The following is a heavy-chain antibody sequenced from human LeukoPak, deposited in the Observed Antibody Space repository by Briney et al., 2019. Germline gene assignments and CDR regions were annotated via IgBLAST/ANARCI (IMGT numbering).Heavy chain of an antibody. CDR1: GFTFSSYA. CDR3: AKRELELGDNWFDP. J-gene: IGHJ5*02. CDR2: ISGSGGST. D-gene: IGHD1-7*01. V-gene: IGHV3-23*01. Sequence: PGGSLRLSCAASGFTFSSYAMSWVRQAPGKGLEWVSAISGSGGSTYYADSVKGRFTISRDNSKNTLYLQMNSLRAEATAVYYCAKRELELGDNWFDPWGQGTLVTVSS.